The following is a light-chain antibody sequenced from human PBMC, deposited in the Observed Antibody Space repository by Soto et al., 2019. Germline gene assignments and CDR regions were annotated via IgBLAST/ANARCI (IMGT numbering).Light chain of an antibody. CDR1: QSVGSGN. Sequence: EIVLTQSPGTLSLSPGERATLSCRASQSVGSGNLAWYQQKPGQAPRLLIYGTSSRATGIPDRFSGSGSRTDFTLTISRMEPEDFAVYYCQHYGSSPRAFGQGTKVDI. CDR2: GTS. J-gene: IGKJ1*01. V-gene: IGKV3-20*01. CDR3: QHYGSSPRA.